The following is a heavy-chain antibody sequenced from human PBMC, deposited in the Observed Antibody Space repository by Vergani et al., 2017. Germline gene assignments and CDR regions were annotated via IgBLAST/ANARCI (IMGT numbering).Heavy chain of an antibody. CDR2: INWNSDSI. V-gene: IGHV3-9*01. J-gene: IGHJ4*02. CDR1: GFTFDDYA. D-gene: IGHD2-8*01. CDR3: ARGLWDCTHIRCSPPSY. Sequence: EVQLVESGGGLVQPGRSLRLSCAASGFTFDDYAMHWVRQAPGKGLEWGSGINWNSDSIAYADSVKGRFTISRDNAKNSLYLQMNSLRAEDTALYYCARGLWDCTHIRCSPPSYWGQGTQVTVSS.